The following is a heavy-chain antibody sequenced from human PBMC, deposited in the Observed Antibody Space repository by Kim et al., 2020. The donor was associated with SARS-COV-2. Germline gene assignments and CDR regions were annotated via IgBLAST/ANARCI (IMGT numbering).Heavy chain of an antibody. Sequence: GGSLRLSCVASGFNFRNFAISWVRQTPGKGLEWVSGISGSGVTSDYADSVKGRCTLSRDNSKNTVFLQMDSLGTEDAAIYFCAKTGGGDSWPAATYYYGLDVWGQGTTVIVS. CDR3: AKTGGGDSWPAATYYYGLDV. CDR1: GFNFRNFA. J-gene: IGHJ6*02. CDR2: ISGSGVTS. V-gene: IGHV3-23*01. D-gene: IGHD2-21*02.